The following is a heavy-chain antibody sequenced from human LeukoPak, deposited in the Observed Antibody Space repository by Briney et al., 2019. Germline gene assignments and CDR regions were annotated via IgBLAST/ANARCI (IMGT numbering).Heavy chain of an antibody. D-gene: IGHD3-10*01. Sequence: GGSLRLSCAASGFTVSSTYMSWVRQAPGKGLEWVSIIYSGDYTYYADSVKGRFTISRDNSKNTLYVQMNSLRAEDTAVYYCARGSGLYFDYWGQGTLVTVSS. CDR2: IYSGDYT. J-gene: IGHJ4*02. V-gene: IGHV3-53*01. CDR3: ARGSGLYFDY. CDR1: GFTVSSTY.